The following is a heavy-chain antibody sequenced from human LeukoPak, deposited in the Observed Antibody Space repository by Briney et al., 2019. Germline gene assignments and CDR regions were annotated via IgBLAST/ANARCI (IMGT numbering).Heavy chain of an antibody. J-gene: IGHJ4*02. Sequence: PGGSLRLSCAASGFTFSNAWMSWVRQAPGKGLEWVGRIKSKTDGGTTDYAAPVKGRFTISRDDSKNTLYLQMNSLKTEDTAVYYCTTDVSSGWNYFDYWGQGTLVTVSS. CDR2: IKSKTDGGTT. D-gene: IGHD6-19*01. CDR3: TTDVSSGWNYFDY. V-gene: IGHV3-15*01. CDR1: GFTFSNAW.